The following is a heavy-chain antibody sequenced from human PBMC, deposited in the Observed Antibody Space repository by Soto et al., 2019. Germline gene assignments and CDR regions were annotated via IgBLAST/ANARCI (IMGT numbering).Heavy chain of an antibody. V-gene: IGHV3-30*18. CDR1: GFTFSSYG. CDR2: ISYDGSNK. D-gene: IGHD3-3*01. Sequence: QVQLVESGGGVVQPGRSLRLSCAASGFTFSSYGMHWVRQAPGKGLEWVAVISYDGSNKYYADSVKGRFTISSDNSKNTLYLQMNSLRAEDTAVYYCAKDRLGITIFGVVKTYYYYGMDVWGQGTTVTVAS. J-gene: IGHJ6*02. CDR3: AKDRLGITIFGVVKTYYYYGMDV.